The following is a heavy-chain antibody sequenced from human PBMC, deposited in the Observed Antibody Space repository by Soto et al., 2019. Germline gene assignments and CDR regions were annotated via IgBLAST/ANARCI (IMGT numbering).Heavy chain of an antibody. V-gene: IGHV4-30-4*01. CDR2: IYYSGST. CDR1: GGSISSGDYY. J-gene: IGHJ5*02. Sequence: SETLSLTCTVSGGSISSGDYYWSWIRQPPGKGLEWIGYIYYSGSTYYNPSLKSRVTISVDTSKNQFSLKLSSVTAADTAVYYCARTHGDYSSSWYFMGEKNWFDPWGQGTLVTVSS. D-gene: IGHD6-13*01. CDR3: ARTHGDYSSSWYFMGEKNWFDP.